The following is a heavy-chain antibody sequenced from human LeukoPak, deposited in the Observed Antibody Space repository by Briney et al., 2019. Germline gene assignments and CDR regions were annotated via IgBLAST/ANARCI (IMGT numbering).Heavy chain of an antibody. CDR1: GGSISSGGYY. Sequence: SETLSLTCTVSGGSISSGGYYWSWIRQHPGKGLGWIGYIYYSGSTYYNPSLKSRVTISVDTPKNQFSLKLSSVTAADTAVYYCARVRVLLWFGDFDYWGQGTLVTVSS. CDR3: ARVRVLLWFGDFDY. J-gene: IGHJ4*02. D-gene: IGHD3-10*01. V-gene: IGHV4-31*03. CDR2: IYYSGST.